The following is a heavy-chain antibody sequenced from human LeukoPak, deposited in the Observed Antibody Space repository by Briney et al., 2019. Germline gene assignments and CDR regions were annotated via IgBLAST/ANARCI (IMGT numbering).Heavy chain of an antibody. V-gene: IGHV3-23*05. D-gene: IGHD1-1*01. CDR3: AKATGTLGN. CDR2: ICNSDNKP. CDR1: GFTFSNYW. J-gene: IGHJ4*02. Sequence: GGSLRLSCAASGFTFSNYWMHWVRQVPGKGLEWVSTICNSDNKPYYADSVKGRFTISRDNSKNTLHLQMNSLTAEDTAMYYCAKATGTLGNWGQGTLVTVSS.